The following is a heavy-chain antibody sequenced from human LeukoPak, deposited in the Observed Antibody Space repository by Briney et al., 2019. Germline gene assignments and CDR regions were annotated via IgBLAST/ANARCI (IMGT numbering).Heavy chain of an antibody. J-gene: IGHJ6*03. CDR3: ARGRSSMVRGYYYYYMDV. Sequence: KTSETLSLTCTVSGGSISSYYWSWIRQPPGKGLEWIGYIYYSGSTNYNPSLKSRVTISVDTSKNQFSLKLSSVTAADTAVYYCARGRSSMVRGYYYYYMDVWGKGTTATISS. V-gene: IGHV4-59*01. CDR2: IYYSGST. D-gene: IGHD3-10*01. CDR1: GGSISSYY.